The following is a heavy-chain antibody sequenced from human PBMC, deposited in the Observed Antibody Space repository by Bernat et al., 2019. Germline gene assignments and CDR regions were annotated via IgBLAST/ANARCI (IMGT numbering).Heavy chain of an antibody. Sequence: QVQLVESGGGVVQPGRSLRLSCAASGFTFSSYGMHWVRQAPGKGLEWVAVIWYDGSNKYYADSVKGRFTISRDNSKNTLYLQMNSLRAEDTAVYYCARAHDFWSGSGYFDYWGQGTLVTVSS. CDR1: GFTFSSYG. D-gene: IGHD3-3*01. V-gene: IGHV3-33*01. CDR3: ARAHDFWSGSGYFDY. J-gene: IGHJ4*02. CDR2: IWYDGSNK.